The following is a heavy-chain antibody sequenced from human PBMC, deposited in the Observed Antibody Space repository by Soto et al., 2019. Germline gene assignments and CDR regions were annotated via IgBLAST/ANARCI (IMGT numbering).Heavy chain of an antibody. V-gene: IGHV1-46*01. CDR1: GYTFTSYY. CDR3: ARGIVVVTAAILAESFKH. CDR2: INPSGGST. J-gene: IGHJ1*01. D-gene: IGHD2-2*01. Sequence: DSVKVSCKASGYTFTSYYMHWVRQAPGQGLEWMGIINPSGGSTSYAQKFQGRVTMTRDTSTSTVYMELSSLRSEDTAVYYCARGIVVVTAAILAESFKHWGQGTLVTVYS.